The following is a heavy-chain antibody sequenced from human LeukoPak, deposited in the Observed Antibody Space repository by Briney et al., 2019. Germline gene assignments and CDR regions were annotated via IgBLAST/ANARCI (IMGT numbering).Heavy chain of an antibody. V-gene: IGHV4-39*07. CDR2: IYYSGST. J-gene: IGHJ4*02. CDR3: ARDRFYGSGSYFY. D-gene: IGHD3-10*01. Sequence: SETLSLTCTVSGGSISTYYWSWIRQPPGKGLEWIGSIYYSGSTYYNPSLKSRVTISVDTSKNQFSLKLSSVTAADTAVYYCARDRFYGSGSYFYWGQGTLVTVSS. CDR1: GGSISTYY.